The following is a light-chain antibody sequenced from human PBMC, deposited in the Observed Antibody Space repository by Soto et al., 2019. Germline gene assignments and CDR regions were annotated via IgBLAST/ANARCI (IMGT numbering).Light chain of an antibody. V-gene: IGKV3-20*01. CDR1: QSVSSTY. CDR2: GAS. J-gene: IGKJ2*01. Sequence: EIVLTQSPGTLSLSPGERATLSCRASQSVSSTYLAWYQHKTGQAPRLLIYGASSRATGVPDRFTGSGSGTHFTLTITRLEPEDFAVYYYQQYGSSPPYTFGQGTKLEIK. CDR3: QQYGSSPPYT.